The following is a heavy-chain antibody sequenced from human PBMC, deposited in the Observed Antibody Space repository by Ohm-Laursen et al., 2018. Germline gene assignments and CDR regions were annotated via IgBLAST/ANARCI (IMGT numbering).Heavy chain of an antibody. CDR3: AVGDRGTTAVAGDF. CDR2: ISGSSTTI. V-gene: IGHV3-48*01. CDR1: EFTFSAYS. D-gene: IGHD6-19*01. J-gene: IGHJ4*02. Sequence: SLRLSCTASEFTFSAYSMNWVRQAPGQGLEWLSNISGSSTTIYYADSVKGRFTISRDNAKNSLNLQMNSLRAEDTAVYSCAVGDRGTTAVAGDFWGPGTLVTVSS.